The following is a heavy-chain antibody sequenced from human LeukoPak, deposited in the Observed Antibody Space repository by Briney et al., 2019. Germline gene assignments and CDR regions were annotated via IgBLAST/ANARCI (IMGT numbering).Heavy chain of an antibody. V-gene: IGHV1-24*01. J-gene: IGHJ3*01. CDR2: FDPEDGET. CDR1: GYTLTELP. CDR3: ATPSFFGVVISAFHF. D-gene: IGHD3-3*01. Sequence: VASVKVSCKLSGYTLTELPMHWVRQAPGKGLQWMGGFDPEDGETIYAQKFQGRVTMTQDTSTDTAYMELSSLTYEDTAVYYCATPSFFGVVISAFHFWGQGTKVTVSS.